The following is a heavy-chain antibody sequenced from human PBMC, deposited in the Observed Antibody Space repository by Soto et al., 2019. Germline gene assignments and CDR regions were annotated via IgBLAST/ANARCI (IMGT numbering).Heavy chain of an antibody. CDR1: GFSLSTSGMC. Sequence: QSGPTLVNPTQTLTLTCTFSGFSLSTSGMCVSWIRQPPGKALEWLARIDWDDDKYYSTSLKTRLTISKDTSKNQVVLTMTNMDPVDTATYYCARSVAANYNYYYYYYMDVWGKGTTVTVSS. CDR2: IDWDDDK. D-gene: IGHD2-15*01. CDR3: ARSVAANYNYYYYYYMDV. V-gene: IGHV2-70*11. J-gene: IGHJ6*03.